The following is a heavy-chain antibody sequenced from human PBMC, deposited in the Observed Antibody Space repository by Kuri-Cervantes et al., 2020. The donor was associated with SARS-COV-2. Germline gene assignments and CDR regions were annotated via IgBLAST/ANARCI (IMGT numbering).Heavy chain of an antibody. J-gene: IGHJ5*02. CDR3: ARQLMSSITIFGVVITRNGFDP. D-gene: IGHD3-3*01. V-gene: IGHV4-4*07. CDR1: GGSNSSYY. CDR2: IYTSGSN. Sequence: SETLSLTCPVSGGSNSSYYWSWTRQHAGKGLEWIGRIYTSGSNNYNPSLQSRVTMPVDTSKKQFSLKLSSVTAADTAVYYCARQLMSSITIFGVVITRNGFDPWGLGTLVTVSS.